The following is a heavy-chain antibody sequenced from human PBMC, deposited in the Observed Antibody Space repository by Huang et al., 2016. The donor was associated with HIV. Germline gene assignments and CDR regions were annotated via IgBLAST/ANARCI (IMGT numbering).Heavy chain of an antibody. V-gene: IGHV3-7*01. CDR3: ARGFQAKPGDY. Sequence: EVHLVESGGGLVRPGRSLRLSCAASGFTFRSYWMNWVRQAAGRGLEWVANSNLDGSERFYVDSVRGRFTISRDNANNSVSLKLNSLKAEDTGVYYCARGFQAKPGDYWGQGTLVTVSS. CDR2: SNLDGSER. CDR1: GFTFRSYW. J-gene: IGHJ4*02.